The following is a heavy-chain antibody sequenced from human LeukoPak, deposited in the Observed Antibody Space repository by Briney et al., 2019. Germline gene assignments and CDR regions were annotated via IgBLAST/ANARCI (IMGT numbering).Heavy chain of an antibody. CDR1: GDSVSSNSAA. V-gene: IGHV6-1*01. Sequence: SQTLSLTFAISGDSVSSNSAAWNWIRQSPSRGLEWLGRTYYRSKWYNDYAVSVKSRITIKPDTSKNQFSLQLNSVTPEDTAVYYCVRDLRTSTYGMDVWGQGTTVTVSS. J-gene: IGHJ6*02. CDR2: TYYRSKWYN. D-gene: IGHD2-2*01. CDR3: VRDLRTSTYGMDV.